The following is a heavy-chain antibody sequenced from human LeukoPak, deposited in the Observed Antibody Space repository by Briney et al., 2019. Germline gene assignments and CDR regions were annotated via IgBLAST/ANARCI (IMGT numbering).Heavy chain of an antibody. J-gene: IGHJ1*01. D-gene: IGHD6-19*01. Sequence: PSETLSLTCAVYGGSFSGYYWSWIRQPPGKGLEWIGEINHSGSTNYNPSLKSRFTISVDTSKNQFSLKLSSVTAADTAVYYCASSRGWYGAEYFQHWGQGTLVTVSS. CDR1: GGSFSGYY. CDR3: ASSRGWYGAEYFQH. CDR2: INHSGST. V-gene: IGHV4-34*01.